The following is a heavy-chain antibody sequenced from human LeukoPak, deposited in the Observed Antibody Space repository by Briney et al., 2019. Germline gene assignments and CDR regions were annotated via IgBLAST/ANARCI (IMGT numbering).Heavy chain of an antibody. CDR3: ARHPSCRDGSCYYWFDP. CDR1: GYSFTSYW. Sequence: GESLKISCKGSGYSFTSYWIGWVRQMPGKGLEWMGIIYPGDSDTRYSPSFQGQVTISADKSISTAYLQWSSLRASDTAMYYCARHPSCRDGSCYYWFDPWGQGTLVTVSS. J-gene: IGHJ5*02. V-gene: IGHV5-51*01. D-gene: IGHD2-15*01. CDR2: IYPGDSDT.